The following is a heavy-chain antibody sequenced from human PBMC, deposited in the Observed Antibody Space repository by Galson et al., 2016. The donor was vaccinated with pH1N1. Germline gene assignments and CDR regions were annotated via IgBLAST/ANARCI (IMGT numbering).Heavy chain of an antibody. CDR3: ARDSGRLRNYGMDV. V-gene: IGHV3-21*05. D-gene: IGHD1-26*01. J-gene: IGHJ6*02. CDR1: GFTFFSSYS. CDR2: ISNSGAYI. Sequence: LRLSCAASGFTFFSSYSINWVRQAPGKGLEWVSFISNSGAYIYYADSVKGRFTISRDNAKKSLSLEMNSLRVEDTAIYYCARDSGRLRNYGMDVWGQGTTVTVFS.